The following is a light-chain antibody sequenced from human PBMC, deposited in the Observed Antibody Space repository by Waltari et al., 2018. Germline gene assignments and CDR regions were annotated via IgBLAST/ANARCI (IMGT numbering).Light chain of an antibody. J-gene: IGKJ4*01. V-gene: IGKV1-39*01. CDR2: AAS. CDR3: QQSYSTPLT. Sequence: TQSPGTLSLSPGDRVTITCRASQSISSYLNWYQQKPGKAPKLLIYAASSLQSGVPSRFSGSGSWTDFTLTISSLQPEDFATYYCQQSYSTPLTFGGVTKVDIK. CDR1: QSISSY.